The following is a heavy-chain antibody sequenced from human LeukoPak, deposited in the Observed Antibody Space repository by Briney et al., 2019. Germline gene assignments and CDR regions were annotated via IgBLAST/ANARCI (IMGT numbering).Heavy chain of an antibody. CDR2: IYYSGST. Sequence: PSETLSLTCTVSGGSISSYYWSWIRQPPGKGLEWIGYIYYSGSTNYNPSLKSRVTISVDTSKNQFSLKLSSVTAADTAVYYCASTNYYDSSGYQEDYWGQGTLVTVSS. J-gene: IGHJ4*02. D-gene: IGHD3-22*01. CDR3: ASTNYYDSSGYQEDY. V-gene: IGHV4-59*08. CDR1: GGSISSYY.